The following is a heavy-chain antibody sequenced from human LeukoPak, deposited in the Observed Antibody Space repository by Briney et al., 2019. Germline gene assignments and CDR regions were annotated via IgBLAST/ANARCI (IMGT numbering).Heavy chain of an antibody. CDR3: ARDGTMVRGVEPPNWFDP. CDR1: GGSISSSSYY. Sequence: SETLSLTCTVSGGSISSSSYYWGWIRQPPGKGLEWIGSIYYSGSTYYNPSLKSRVTISVDTSKNQFSLKLSSVTAADTAVYYCARDGTMVRGVEPPNWFDPWGQGTLVTVSS. CDR2: IYYSGST. V-gene: IGHV4-39*07. J-gene: IGHJ5*02. D-gene: IGHD3-10*01.